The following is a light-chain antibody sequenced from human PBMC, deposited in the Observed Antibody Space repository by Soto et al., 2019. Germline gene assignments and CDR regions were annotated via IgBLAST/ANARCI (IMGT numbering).Light chain of an antibody. CDR2: AAS. Sequence: IHMTHSPSSLSASVLYRVTITFRASQGIRNDLGWYQQKPGKAPKLLIYAASSLQSGVPSRFSGSGSGTDFTLTISSLQPEDFATYYCLQDYNYPWTFGQGTKVDIK. CDR3: LQDYNYPWT. CDR1: QGIRND. J-gene: IGKJ1*01. V-gene: IGKV1-6*01.